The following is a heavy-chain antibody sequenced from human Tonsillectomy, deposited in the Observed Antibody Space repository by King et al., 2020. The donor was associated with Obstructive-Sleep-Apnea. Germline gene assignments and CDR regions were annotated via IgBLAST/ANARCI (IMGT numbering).Heavy chain of an antibody. V-gene: IGHV4-38-2*02. CDR3: ARGGAAAGYYFDY. J-gene: IGHJ4*02. CDR1: GYSFSSGYY. Sequence: MQLQESGPGLVKPPETLSLTCTVSGYSFSSGYYWGWIRQPPGKGLEWIGSIYQSGSTYYNPSLKSRVTISVDTSKNQFSLKLSSVTAADTAVYYCARGGAAAGYYFDYWGQGTLVTVSS. CDR2: IYQSGST. D-gene: IGHD6-13*01.